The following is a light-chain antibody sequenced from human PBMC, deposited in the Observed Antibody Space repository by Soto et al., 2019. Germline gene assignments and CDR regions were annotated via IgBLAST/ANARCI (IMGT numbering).Light chain of an antibody. CDR1: QSVSIN. CDR3: HQYNNWPPWT. V-gene: IGKV3-15*01. Sequence: EVVMTQSPATLSVSPGERATLSCRASQSVSINLDWYQQKPAQAPRLLIFGASTRATAIPASFSGSGAGTECTIPVTSLQSADFAVYYCHQYNNWPPWTFGQGTKVEIK. CDR2: GAS. J-gene: IGKJ1*01.